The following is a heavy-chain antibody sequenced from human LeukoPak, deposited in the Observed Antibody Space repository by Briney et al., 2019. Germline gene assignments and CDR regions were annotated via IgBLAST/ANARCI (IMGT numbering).Heavy chain of an antibody. D-gene: IGHD5-24*01. CDR2: INHSGST. V-gene: IGHV4-34*01. Sequence: SETLSLTCAVYGGSFSGYYWSWIRQPPGKGLEWIGEINHSGSTNYNPSLKSRVTISVDTSTNQFSLKLSSVTAADTAVYYCARGGYGYKRTYYFDYWGQGTLVTVSS. J-gene: IGHJ4*02. CDR3: ARGGYGYKRTYYFDY. CDR1: GGSFSGYY.